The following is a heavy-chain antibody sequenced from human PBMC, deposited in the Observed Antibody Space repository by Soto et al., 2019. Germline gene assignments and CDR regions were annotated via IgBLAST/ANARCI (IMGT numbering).Heavy chain of an antibody. J-gene: IGHJ4*01. Sequence: QVQLVQSGAEVEKPGASVKVSCKASGYIFTSYYLHWVRQAPGEGLEWMGMINIQNGETNYAQNFRGRVTMTRDTSTSTLYMELTSLRSEDTAMYYCARDPPGAAAGFDYWGHGTLVTVSS. CDR2: INIQNGET. V-gene: IGHV1-46*01. D-gene: IGHD6-13*01. CDR1: GYIFTSYY. CDR3: ARDPPGAAAGFDY.